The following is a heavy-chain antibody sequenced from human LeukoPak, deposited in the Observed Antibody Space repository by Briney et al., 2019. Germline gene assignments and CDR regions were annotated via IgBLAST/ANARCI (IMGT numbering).Heavy chain of an antibody. J-gene: IGHJ6*03. Sequence: SETLSLTCTVSGGSISSYYWSWIRQPAGKGLEWIGRIYTSGSTNYNPSLKSRVTMSVDTSKNFFSLRLRSVTAADTAVYFCXXXXXSSSTWYSTYYYFFYMDFWGKGTTVTVSS. CDR3: XXXXXSSSTWYSTYYYFFYMDF. D-gene: IGHD4-11*01. CDR2: IYTSGST. CDR1: GGSISSYY. V-gene: IGHV4-4*07.